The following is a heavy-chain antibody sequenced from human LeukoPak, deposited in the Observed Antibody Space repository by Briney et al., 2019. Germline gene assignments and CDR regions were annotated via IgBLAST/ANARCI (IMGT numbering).Heavy chain of an antibody. D-gene: IGHD3-10*01. CDR1: GYTFTSYG. CDR3: ARDFAYGSGANGGDY. CDR2: INPSGGST. J-gene: IGHJ4*02. Sequence: ASVKVSCKASGYTFTSYGISWVRQAPGQGLEWMGIINPSGGSTSYAQKFQGRVTMTRDTSTSTVYMELSSLRSEDTAVYYCARDFAYGSGANGGDYWGQGTLVTVSS. V-gene: IGHV1-46*01.